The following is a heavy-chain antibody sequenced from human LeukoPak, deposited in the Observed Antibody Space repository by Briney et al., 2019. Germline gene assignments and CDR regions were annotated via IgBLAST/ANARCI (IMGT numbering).Heavy chain of an antibody. D-gene: IGHD4-23*01. CDR1: GFTFSDFW. Sequence: GGSLRLSCAASGFTFSDFWMTWVRRAPGKGLESVAYIKEDGSDKYYEDSVRGRFTISRDNARSSLDLQMRSLRVEDTAVYYCARPRRGNSGDFFDLWGPGNLVTVSS. CDR2: IKEDGSDK. V-gene: IGHV3-7*01. J-gene: IGHJ4*02. CDR3: ARPRRGNSGDFFDL.